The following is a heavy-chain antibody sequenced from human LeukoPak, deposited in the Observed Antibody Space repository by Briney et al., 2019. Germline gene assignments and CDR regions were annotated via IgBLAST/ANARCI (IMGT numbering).Heavy chain of an antibody. CDR3: ARVRYCGGDCYSMFDY. J-gene: IGHJ4*02. V-gene: IGHV4-31*03. CDR2: IYYSGST. D-gene: IGHD2-21*02. CDR1: GGSISSGGYY. Sequence: PSETLSLTCTVSGGSISSGGYYWSWLRQHTGKGLEWIGYIYYSGSTYYNPSLKSRVTISVDTSKNQFSLKLSSVTAADTAVYYCARVRYCGGDCYSMFDYWGQGTLVTVSS.